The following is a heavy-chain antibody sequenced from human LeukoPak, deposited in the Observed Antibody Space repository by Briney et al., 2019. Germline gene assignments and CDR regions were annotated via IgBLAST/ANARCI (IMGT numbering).Heavy chain of an antibody. Sequence: PGGSLRLSCAASGFTFSSHWMHWDRQAPGKGLVWVSGINSDGGTTTYADSVKGRFTISRDNAKNTLYLQMNNLRAEDTAIYYCATDSYVSGSYYRLFYWGQGTLVTVSS. CDR3: ATDSYVSGSYYRLFY. D-gene: IGHD3-10*01. V-gene: IGHV3-74*01. CDR2: INSDGGTT. CDR1: GFTFSSHW. J-gene: IGHJ4*02.